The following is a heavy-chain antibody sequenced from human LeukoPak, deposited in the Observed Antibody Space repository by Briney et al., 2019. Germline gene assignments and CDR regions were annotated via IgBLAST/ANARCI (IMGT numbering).Heavy chain of an antibody. CDR1: GFSLSTGGMC. Sequence: ESGPALVKPTQTLTLTCTFSGFSLSTGGMCVSWIRQPPGKALEWLARIDWDDDKYYSTSLKTRLTISKDTSKNQVVLTMTNMDPVDTATYYCARIPTFDYGSVSYYDFWGQGTLVTVSS. V-gene: IGHV2-70*11. CDR3: ARIPTFDYGSVSYYDF. D-gene: IGHD3-10*01. CDR2: IDWDDDK. J-gene: IGHJ4*02.